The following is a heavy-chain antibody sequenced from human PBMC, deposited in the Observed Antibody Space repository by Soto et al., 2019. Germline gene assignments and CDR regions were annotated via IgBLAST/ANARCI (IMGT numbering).Heavy chain of an antibody. D-gene: IGHD1-7*01. CDR2: IIPIFGTA. J-gene: IGHJ6*02. V-gene: IGHV1-69*13. CDR1: GGTFSSYA. CDR3: AGPPELTKIYYYYGMDV. Sequence: SLKVSCKASGGTFSSYAISWVRQAPGQGLEWMGGIIPIFGTANYAQKFQGRVTITADESTSTAYMELSSLRSEDTAVYYCAGPPELTKIYYYYGMDVWGQGTTVTGSS.